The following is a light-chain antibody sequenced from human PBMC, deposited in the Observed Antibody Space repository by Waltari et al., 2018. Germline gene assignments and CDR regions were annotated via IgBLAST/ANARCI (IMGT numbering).Light chain of an antibody. V-gene: IGLV2-14*04. Sequence: FQQRPARAPNLMICVLSKRPAVVSNRFSGSKSGNAASLTISGLQAEDEADYYCSSYTSISTLVFGVGTKVTVL. CDR3: SSYTSISTLV. J-gene: IGLJ3*02. CDR2: VLS.